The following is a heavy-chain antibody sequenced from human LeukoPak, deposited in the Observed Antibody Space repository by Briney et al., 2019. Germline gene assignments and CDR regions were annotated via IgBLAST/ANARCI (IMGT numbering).Heavy chain of an antibody. CDR3: AKRGIVIRAVIIVGFHKEAYYFDD. D-gene: IGHD3-10*01. V-gene: IGHV3-23*01. CDR2: ISGSAGGP. CDR1: GITLSNYG. J-gene: IGHJ4*02. Sequence: GGSLRLSCAVSGITLSNYGMSWVRQAPRKGLEWVAGISGSAGGPIYAAPVKVRFTISRDNPKNTLYLQMNSLRAEDTDVYFCAKRGIVIRAVIIVGFHKEAYYFDDWGQGALVTVSS.